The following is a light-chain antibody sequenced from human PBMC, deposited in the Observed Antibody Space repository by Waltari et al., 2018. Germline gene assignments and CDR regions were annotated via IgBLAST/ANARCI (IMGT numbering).Light chain of an antibody. J-gene: IGLJ1*01. CDR1: GSQLGASKY. Sequence: QSALTQPASVSGSPGQSITISCSRIGSQLGASKYVSWYQQHPGKAPKLMIYEVTYRPSGVSDRFSGSKSGNTASLTISGLQAEDEADYFCCTYTSSDTRVFGTGTKVTVL. V-gene: IGLV2-14*03. CDR3: CTYTSSDTRV. CDR2: EVT.